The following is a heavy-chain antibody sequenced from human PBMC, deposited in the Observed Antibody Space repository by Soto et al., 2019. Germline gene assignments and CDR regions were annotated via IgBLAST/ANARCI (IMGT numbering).Heavy chain of an antibody. CDR1: GGSISSGDYY. CDR3: ARERIYGGNLADY. Sequence: SETLSLTCTVSGGSISSGDYYWSWIRQPPGKGLEWIGYIYYSGSTYYNPSLKSRVTISVDTSKNQFSLKLSSVTAADTAVYYCARERIYGGNLADYWGQGTLVTVSS. J-gene: IGHJ4*02. D-gene: IGHD2-21*02. CDR2: IYYSGST. V-gene: IGHV4-30-4*01.